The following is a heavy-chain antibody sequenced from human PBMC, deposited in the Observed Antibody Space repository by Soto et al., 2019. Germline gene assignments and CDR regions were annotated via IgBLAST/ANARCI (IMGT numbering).Heavy chain of an antibody. D-gene: IGHD2-15*01. CDR1: GFTFSSYA. J-gene: IGHJ6*03. CDR2: ISGSAATT. CDR3: ARGPRYCSGYSCDYYMDV. V-gene: IGHV3-23*01. Sequence: EVQLLESGGGLVQPGGSLRLSCAASGFTFSSYAMSWVGQAPGKGLEWVSAISGSAATTFYADSVKGRFTVSRDNSKNTLYLQMNSLRAEDTAVYYCARGPRYCSGYSCDYYMDVWGKGTTVTVSS.